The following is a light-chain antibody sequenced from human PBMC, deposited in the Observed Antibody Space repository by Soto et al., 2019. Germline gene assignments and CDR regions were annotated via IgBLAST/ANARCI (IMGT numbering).Light chain of an antibody. Sequence: EIVMTQSPATLSVSPGERATLSCRASQSVSSNLAWYQQKPGQAPRLLIYGASSRATGIPARFSGSGSGTDFTLTISSLEPEEFAVYYCKKRSNWPPTVGGGTKVDIK. CDR3: KKRSNWPPT. CDR2: GAS. CDR1: QSVSSN. J-gene: IGKJ4*01. V-gene: IGKV3-11*01.